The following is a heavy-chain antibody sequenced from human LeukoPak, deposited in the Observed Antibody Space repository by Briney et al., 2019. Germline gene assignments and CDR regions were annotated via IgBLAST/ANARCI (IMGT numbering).Heavy chain of an antibody. D-gene: IGHD3-3*01. CDR3: ARSRFLEWIFDY. J-gene: IGHJ4*02. CDR2: ISYDGSNK. Sequence: GGSLRLSCAASGFTFSSYAMHWVRQAPGKGLEWVAVISYDGSNKYYADSVKGRFTISRDNSKNTLYLQMNSLRAEDMAVYYCARSRFLEWIFDYWGQGTLVTVSS. CDR1: GFTFSSYA. V-gene: IGHV3-30*04.